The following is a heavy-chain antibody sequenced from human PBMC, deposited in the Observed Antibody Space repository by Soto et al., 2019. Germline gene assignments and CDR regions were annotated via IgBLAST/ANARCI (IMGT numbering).Heavy chain of an antibody. D-gene: IGHD3-22*01. Sequence: QVRLVQSGAEVRKPGASVKVSCKASGYTFTSCTLHWVRQAPGHRPEWMGWINADNGDTKYSQNFQGRVTITRDTSASTVYLEVSSLRSEDTAVYFCARGSNAVVSGLGDFDYWGQGTLVTVSS. J-gene: IGHJ4*02. CDR3: ARGSNAVVSGLGDFDY. CDR1: GYTFTSCT. CDR2: INADNGDT. V-gene: IGHV1-3*01.